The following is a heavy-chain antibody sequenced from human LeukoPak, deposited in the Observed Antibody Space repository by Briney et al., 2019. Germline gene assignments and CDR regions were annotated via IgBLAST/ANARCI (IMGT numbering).Heavy chain of an antibody. D-gene: IGHD3-3*01. CDR1: GGTFISYA. V-gene: IGHV1-69*13. J-gene: IGHJ6*04. CDR2: IIPIFDTA. CDR3: VREPPGPYDFWSGYPLDV. Sequence: SVKVSCKASGGTFISYAISWVRQAPGQGLEWMGGIIPIFDTANYAQKFQGRVTITADESTSTAYMELSSLRSEDTAVYYCVREPPGPYDFWSGYPLDVWGKGTTVTVSS.